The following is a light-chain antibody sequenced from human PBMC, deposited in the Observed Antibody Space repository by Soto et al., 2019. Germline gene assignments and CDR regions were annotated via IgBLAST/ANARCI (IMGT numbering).Light chain of an antibody. CDR2: GAS. CDR3: QQYNNWPPPLT. J-gene: IGKJ4*01. CDR1: QSVSSN. Sequence: EIVMTQSPATLSVSPGERATLSCRASQSVSSNLAWYQQKPGQAPRLLIYGASTRATGIPARFSGSGSGTEFTLTISSLQSEYFAVYYCQQYNNWPPPLTFGGGTKVEIK. V-gene: IGKV3-15*01.